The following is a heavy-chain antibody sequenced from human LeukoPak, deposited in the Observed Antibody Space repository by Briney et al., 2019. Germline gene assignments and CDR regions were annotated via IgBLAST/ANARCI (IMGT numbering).Heavy chain of an antibody. CDR2: IASETYGGTA. CDR1: GFTFGDYA. Sequence: GGSLRLSCTAPGFTFGDYAMTWFRKAPGKGREWEGFIASETYGGTAEYAASVKGRFTISRDDSKSIAYLQMNSLKTEDTAVYYCTRDQTPYYWGQGTLVTVSS. J-gene: IGHJ4*02. V-gene: IGHV3-49*03. CDR3: TRDQTPYY.